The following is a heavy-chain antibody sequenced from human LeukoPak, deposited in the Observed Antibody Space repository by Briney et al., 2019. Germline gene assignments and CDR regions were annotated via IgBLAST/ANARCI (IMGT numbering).Heavy chain of an antibody. CDR1: GGTFSSYA. CDR3: ARVPRPSSTSPYYYYGMDV. Sequence: GASVKVSCKASGGTFSSYAISWVRQAHGQGLEWMGRIIPILGIANYAQKFQGRVTITADKSTSTAYMELSSLRSEDTAVYYCARVPRPSSTSPYYYYGMDVWAKGPRSPSP. CDR2: IIPILGIA. D-gene: IGHD2-2*01. J-gene: IGHJ6*02. V-gene: IGHV1-69*04.